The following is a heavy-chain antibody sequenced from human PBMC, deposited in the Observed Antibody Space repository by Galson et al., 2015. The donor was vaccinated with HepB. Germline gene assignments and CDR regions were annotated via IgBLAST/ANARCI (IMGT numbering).Heavy chain of an antibody. CDR2: IIPNVGIT. CDR1: GGTFTTNT. Sequence: SVKVSCKASGGTFTTNTIIWVRQAPGQGLEWMGRIIPNVGITNYAQKFQGRVAITADKSTGTAYMEVISLRTDDTGVYYCARVLTMTGDALDIWGQGTLVTVSS. D-gene: IGHD3-10*01. CDR3: ARVLTMTGDALDI. V-gene: IGHV1-69*02. J-gene: IGHJ3*02.